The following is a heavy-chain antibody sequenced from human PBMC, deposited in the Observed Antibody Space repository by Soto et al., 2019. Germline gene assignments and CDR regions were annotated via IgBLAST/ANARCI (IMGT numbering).Heavy chain of an antibody. Sequence: ASVKVSCKASGYTFTTYYLHWVRQAPGQDLEYMGWISPKSGGAAYAQKFRGRVTMTRDTSVNLAYLHLSSLKSDDTAVYYCATELAIRIAAAGTPDYYGMDVWGQGTTVTVSS. J-gene: IGHJ6*02. D-gene: IGHD6-13*01. CDR3: ATELAIRIAAAGTPDYYGMDV. CDR2: ISPKSGGA. V-gene: IGHV1-2*02. CDR1: GYTFTTYY.